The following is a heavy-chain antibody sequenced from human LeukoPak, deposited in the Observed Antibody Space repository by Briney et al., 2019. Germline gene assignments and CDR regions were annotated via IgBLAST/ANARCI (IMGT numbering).Heavy chain of an antibody. J-gene: IGHJ4*02. CDR2: IYYSGST. CDR1: GGSLRSYY. D-gene: IGHD3-22*01. V-gene: IGHV4-59*01. CDR3: ARGGAYMIGRLDY. Sequence: SETLSLTCTVSGGSLRSYYWSWIRQPPGEGLEWIGYIYYSGSTNYHPSLKSRVTISVDTSKNQFSLKLRPMTEADAAVYYCARGGAYMIGRLDYWGQGTLVTVSS.